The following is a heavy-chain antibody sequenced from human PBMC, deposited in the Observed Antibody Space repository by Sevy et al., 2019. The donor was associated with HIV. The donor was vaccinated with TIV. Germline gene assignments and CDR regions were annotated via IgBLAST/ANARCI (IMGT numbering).Heavy chain of an antibody. CDR1: DGSFSDYH. Sequence: SETLSLTCGVFDGSFSDYHWSWIRQPPGKGLEWIGEIRQGGSPNYNPSLKSRVTISEDTSKNSFSLKLTSVTAADTAVYYCARGGGTYFDSSGYYWDSWGQGTLVTVSS. CDR3: ARGGGTYFDSSGYYWDS. V-gene: IGHV4-34*01. D-gene: IGHD3-22*01. J-gene: IGHJ4*02. CDR2: IRQGGSP.